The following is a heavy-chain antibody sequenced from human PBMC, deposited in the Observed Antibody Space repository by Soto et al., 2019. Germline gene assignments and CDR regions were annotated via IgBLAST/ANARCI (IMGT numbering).Heavy chain of an antibody. V-gene: IGHV4-4*07. CDR2: IYVSGIT. CDR3: ARAAKFGELYY. Sequence: QVQLQESGPGLVKPSETLSLTCIVSGGSSRSYYWSWIRQPAGKGLEWIGRIYVSGITDYNPSLKSRVTMSADTSKNQLSLKLSSVTAADTAVYYCARAAKFGELYYWGQGTLVSVSS. D-gene: IGHD3-10*02. J-gene: IGHJ4*02. CDR1: GGSSRSYY.